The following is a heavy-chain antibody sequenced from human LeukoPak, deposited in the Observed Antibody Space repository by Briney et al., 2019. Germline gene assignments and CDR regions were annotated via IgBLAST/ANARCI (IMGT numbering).Heavy chain of an antibody. CDR2: ISSDESRT. V-gene: IGHV3-74*01. J-gene: IGHJ4*02. CDR3: ARVRAVAGTEVLYYFDY. D-gene: IGHD6-19*01. CDR1: GFTFSSYW. Sequence: GGSLRLSCAASGFTFSSYWMHWVRQAPGKGLVWVSRISSDESRTNYADSVKGRFTISRDNAKNTVYLQMNSLRAEDTAVYYCARVRAVAGTEVLYYFDYWGQGTLVTVSS.